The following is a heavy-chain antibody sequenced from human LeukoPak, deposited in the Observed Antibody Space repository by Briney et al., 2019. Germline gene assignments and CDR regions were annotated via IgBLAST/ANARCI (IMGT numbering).Heavy chain of an antibody. V-gene: IGHV1-69*13. CDR2: IIPIFGTA. Sequence: GASVKVSCKASGGTFISYAISWVRQAPGQGLEWMGGIIPIFGTANYAQKFQGRVTITADESTSTAYMELSSLRSEDTAVYYCARADPIVVVVAATLGAFDIWGQGTMVTVSS. D-gene: IGHD2-15*01. J-gene: IGHJ3*02. CDR3: ARADPIVVVVAATLGAFDI. CDR1: GGTFISYA.